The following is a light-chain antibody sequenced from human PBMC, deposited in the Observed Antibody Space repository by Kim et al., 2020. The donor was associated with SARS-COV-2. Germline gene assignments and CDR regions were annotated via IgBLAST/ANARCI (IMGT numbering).Light chain of an antibody. CDR1: QDISNS. CDR3: QQHYIYPLT. V-gene: IGKV1-8*01. J-gene: IGKJ4*01. CDR2: DAF. Sequence: STSTGDRVTITCRASQDISNSLAWYQQKPGKAPELLIYDAFTLQSGVSPRFSGSRSGTDFTLTISSLQSEDFATYYCQQHYIYPLTFGGGTKLEI.